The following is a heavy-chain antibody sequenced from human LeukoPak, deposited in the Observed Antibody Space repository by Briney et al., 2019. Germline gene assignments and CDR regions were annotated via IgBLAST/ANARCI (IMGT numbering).Heavy chain of an antibody. Sequence: ASVKVSCKVSGDSLTEVPMYWVRQAPGKGLEWMGGFDPEEGETIYAQKFQGRVTMTEDTSTDTAYMELSSLRSEDTAIYYCATVRDFATIAVLGFNVWGKGTTVTVSS. CDR1: GDSLTEVP. CDR2: FDPEEGET. D-gene: IGHD6-19*01. J-gene: IGHJ6*04. CDR3: ATVRDFATIAVLGFNV. V-gene: IGHV1-24*01.